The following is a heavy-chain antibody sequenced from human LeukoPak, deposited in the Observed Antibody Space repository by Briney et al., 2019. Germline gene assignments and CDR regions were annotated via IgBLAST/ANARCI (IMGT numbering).Heavy chain of an antibody. J-gene: IGHJ4*02. D-gene: IGHD3-3*01. CDR3: ARLGAGPTYYDFWSGYSSFYFDY. V-gene: IGHV4-39*01. Sequence: PSETLSLTCTVSGGSISSSSYYWGWIRQPPGKGLEWIGSIYYSGSTYYNPSLKSQVTISVDTSKNQFSLKLSSVTAADTAVYYCARLGAGPTYYDFWSGYSSFYFDYWGQGTLVTVSS. CDR2: IYYSGST. CDR1: GGSISSSSYY.